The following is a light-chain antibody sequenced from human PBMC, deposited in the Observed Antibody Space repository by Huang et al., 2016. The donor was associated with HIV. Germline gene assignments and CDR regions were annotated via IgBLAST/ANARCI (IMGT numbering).Light chain of an antibody. CDR1: QSVSSN. Sequence: EIVMTQSPATLSVSPGERATLSCRASQSVSSNLAWYQQKPGQAPRLLIYAASTRATGIPARFSGSVSGTEFTLTISSLQSEDFAVYYCQQYNNWPYTFGQGTKLEIK. CDR3: QQYNNWPYT. CDR2: AAS. J-gene: IGKJ2*01. V-gene: IGKV3-15*01.